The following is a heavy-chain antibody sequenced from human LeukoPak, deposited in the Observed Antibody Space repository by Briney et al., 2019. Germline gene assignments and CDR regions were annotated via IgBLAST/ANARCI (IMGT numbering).Heavy chain of an antibody. CDR2: IYYSGST. D-gene: IGHD5-12*01. V-gene: IGHV4-39*01. CDR3: ARHVRSGYDLENFDF. Sequence: PSETPSLTCTVSGGSISSCSYYWGWIRQPPGKGLEWIGSIYYSGSTYYNPSLKSRVTISVDTSKNQFSLKLSSVTAADTAVYYCARHVRSGYDLENFDFWGQGTLVTVSS. CDR1: GGSISSCSYY. J-gene: IGHJ4*02.